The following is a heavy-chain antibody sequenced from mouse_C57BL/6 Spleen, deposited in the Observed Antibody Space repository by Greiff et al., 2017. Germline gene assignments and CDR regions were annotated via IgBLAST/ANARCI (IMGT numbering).Heavy chain of an antibody. V-gene: IGHV5-4*01. Sequence: EVQRVESGGGLVKPGGSLKLSCAASGFTFSSYAMSWVRQTPEKRLEWVATISDGGSYTYYPDNVKGRFTISRDNAKNNLYLQMSHLKSEDTAMYYCAREFITTVVATPHWYFDVWSTGTTVTVSS. J-gene: IGHJ1*03. CDR3: AREFITTVVATPHWYFDV. D-gene: IGHD1-1*01. CDR1: GFTFSSYA. CDR2: ISDGGSYT.